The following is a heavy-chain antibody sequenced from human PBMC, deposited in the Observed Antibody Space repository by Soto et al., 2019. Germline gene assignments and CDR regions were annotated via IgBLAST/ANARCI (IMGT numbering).Heavy chain of an antibody. Sequence: AASVKVSFKASGYTFTSYGISWLRQAPGQGLEWMGWISAYNGNTNYAQKLQGRVTMTTDTSTSTAYMELRSLRSDDTAVYYCARDLGVRTYYDFWSGFYWFDPWGQGTLVTVSS. D-gene: IGHD3-3*01. V-gene: IGHV1-18*01. CDR1: GYTFTSYG. J-gene: IGHJ5*02. CDR3: ARDLGVRTYYDFWSGFYWFDP. CDR2: ISAYNGNT.